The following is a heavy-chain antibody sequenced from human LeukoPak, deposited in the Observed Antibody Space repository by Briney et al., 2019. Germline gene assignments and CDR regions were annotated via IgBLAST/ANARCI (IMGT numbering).Heavy chain of an antibody. Sequence: ASVKVSCKASGYTFTSCYMHWVRQAPGQGLEWMGIINPSGGSTSYAQKFQGRITMTRDTSTGTVYMELSSLRSEDTAVYYCARELDDYGGNSPFDYWGQGTLVTVSS. J-gene: IGHJ4*02. CDR1: GYTFTSCY. CDR3: ARELDDYGGNSPFDY. V-gene: IGHV1-46*01. D-gene: IGHD4-23*01. CDR2: INPSGGST.